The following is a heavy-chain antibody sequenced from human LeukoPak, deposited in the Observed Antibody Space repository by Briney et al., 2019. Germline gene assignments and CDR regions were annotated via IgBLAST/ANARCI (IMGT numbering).Heavy chain of an antibody. CDR3: APGVIIFYYGMDV. D-gene: IGHD3-10*01. V-gene: IGHV3-64D*06. CDR2: ISSNGGST. CDR1: GFTFSSYA. Sequence: GGSLRLPCSASGFTFSSYAMHWVRQAPGKGLEYVSAISSNGGSTYYADSVKGRFTISRDNSKNTLYLQMSSLRAEDTAVYYCAPGVIIFYYGMDVWGQGTTVTVSS. J-gene: IGHJ6*02.